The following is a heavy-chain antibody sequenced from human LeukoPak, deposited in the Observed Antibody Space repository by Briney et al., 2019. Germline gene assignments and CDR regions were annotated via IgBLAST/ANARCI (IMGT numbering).Heavy chain of an antibody. D-gene: IGHD6-25*01. CDR2: IYTSGST. V-gene: IGHV4-4*09. CDR3: ARRSARFWYFDL. J-gene: IGHJ2*01. Sequence: SETLSLTCTVSGGSISSYYWSWIRQPPGKGLEWIGYIYTSGSTNYNPSLKSRVTISVDTSKNQFSLKLSSVTAAGTAVYYCARRSARFWYFDLWGRGTLVTVSS. CDR1: GGSISSYY.